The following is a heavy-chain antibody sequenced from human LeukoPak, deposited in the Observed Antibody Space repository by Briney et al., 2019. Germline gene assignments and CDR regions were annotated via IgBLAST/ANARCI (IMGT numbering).Heavy chain of an antibody. V-gene: IGHV3-30-3*01. CDR1: GFTFSSYA. CDR3: ARGGGLDV. J-gene: IGHJ6*02. D-gene: IGHD3-16*01. CDR2: ISYDGSNK. Sequence: GGSLRLSCAASGFTFSSYAMHWVRQAPGKGLEWVAVISYDGSNKYYADSVKGRFTISRDNSKNTLYLQMNSLRAEDTAVHYCARGGGLDVWGQGATVTVSS.